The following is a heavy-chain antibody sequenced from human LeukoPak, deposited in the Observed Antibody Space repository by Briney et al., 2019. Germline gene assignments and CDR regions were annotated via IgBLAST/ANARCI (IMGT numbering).Heavy chain of an antibody. Sequence: SVKVSCKASGGTFSSYAISWVRQAPGQGLEWMGRIIPIFGTANYAQKFQGRVTITTDESTSTAYMELSSLRSEDTTVYYCARGGDTAMADDAFDIWGQGTMVTVSS. V-gene: IGHV1-69*05. CDR1: GGTFSSYA. CDR2: IIPIFGTA. CDR3: ARGGDTAMADDAFDI. J-gene: IGHJ3*02. D-gene: IGHD5-18*01.